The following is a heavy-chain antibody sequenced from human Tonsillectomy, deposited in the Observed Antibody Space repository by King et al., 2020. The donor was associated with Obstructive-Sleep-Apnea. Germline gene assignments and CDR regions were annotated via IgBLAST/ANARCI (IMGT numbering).Heavy chain of an antibody. CDR1: GGSISSYY. J-gene: IGHJ5*02. D-gene: IGHD4-17*01. V-gene: IGHV4-59*01. Sequence: LQLQESGPRLVKPSETLSLTCTVSGGSISSYYWSWIRQPPGKGLEWIGCIYYSGNTNYNLSLKSRVTISVDTSKNQFSLKLSSVTAADTAVYYCAAYQGGGFDPWGQGTLVTVSS. CDR3: AAYQGGGFDP. CDR2: IYYSGNT.